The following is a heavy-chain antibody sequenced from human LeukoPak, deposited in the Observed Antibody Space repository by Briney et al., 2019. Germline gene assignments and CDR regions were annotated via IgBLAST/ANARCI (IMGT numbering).Heavy chain of an antibody. V-gene: IGHV3-21*01. CDR1: GFTFSSYS. D-gene: IGHD6-19*01. J-gene: IGHJ4*02. CDR2: ISSSSSYI. Sequence: GGSLRLSCAASGFTFSSYSMNWVRQAAGKGLEWVSSISSSSSYIYYADSVKGRFTISRDNAKNSLYLQMNSLRAEDTAVYYCARDGVAVASDYWGQGTLVTVSS. CDR3: ARDGVAVASDY.